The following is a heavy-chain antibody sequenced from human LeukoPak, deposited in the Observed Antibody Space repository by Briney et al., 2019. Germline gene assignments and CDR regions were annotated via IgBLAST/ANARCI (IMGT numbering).Heavy chain of an antibody. CDR3: ARGNAD. V-gene: IGHV4-59*01. CDR2: ISYSGST. CDR1: GGSFSGYY. Sequence: SETLSLTCAVYGGSFSGYYWSWIRQPPGKGLEWIGYISYSGSTNYNPSLKSRVTISLGTSKNQFFLKLNSVTAADTALYYCARGNADWGQGTLVTVSS. J-gene: IGHJ4*02.